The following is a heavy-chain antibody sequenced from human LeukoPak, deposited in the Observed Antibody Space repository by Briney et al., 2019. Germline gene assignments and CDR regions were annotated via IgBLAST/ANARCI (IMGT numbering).Heavy chain of an antibody. V-gene: IGHV1-69*05. CDR3: ARVGVGADIVVVPAATGPFDI. J-gene: IGHJ3*02. CDR2: IIPIFGTT. Sequence: GSSVKVSCKASGGTFSSYAISWVRQAPGQGLEWMGGIIPIFGTTNYAQKFQGRVTITTDESTSTAYMELSSLRSEDTAVYYCARVGVGADIVVVPAATGPFDIWGQGTMVTVSS. CDR1: GGTFSSYA. D-gene: IGHD2-2*01.